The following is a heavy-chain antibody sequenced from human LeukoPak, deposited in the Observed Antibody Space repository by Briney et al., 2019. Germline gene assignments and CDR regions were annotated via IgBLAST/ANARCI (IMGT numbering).Heavy chain of an antibody. Sequence: GGSLRLSCAASGFTVSTNYMSWVRQAPGKGLEWVSVIYSDGRTYYADSVKGRFTISRDNSKNTLYLQMNSLRAEDTAVYYCASSLGPLAVAVPFDYWGQGTLVTVSS. CDR2: IYSDGRT. J-gene: IGHJ4*02. D-gene: IGHD6-19*01. CDR3: ASSLGPLAVAVPFDY. V-gene: IGHV3-53*01. CDR1: GFTVSTNY.